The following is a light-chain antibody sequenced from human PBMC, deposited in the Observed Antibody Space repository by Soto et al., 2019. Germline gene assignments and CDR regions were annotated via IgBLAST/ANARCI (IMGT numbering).Light chain of an antibody. Sequence: QSAVTQSPSASGSPGQSVTISCTGTKNDIGVYDFVSWYQHHPGKAPRLIIYEVVQRPSGVPDRFSGSKSGNTASLTVSGLQAADEADYFCKSYAGSNTYVFGGGTKVTVL. CDR3: KSYAGSNTYV. V-gene: IGLV2-8*01. CDR1: KNDIGVYDF. CDR2: EVV. J-gene: IGLJ1*01.